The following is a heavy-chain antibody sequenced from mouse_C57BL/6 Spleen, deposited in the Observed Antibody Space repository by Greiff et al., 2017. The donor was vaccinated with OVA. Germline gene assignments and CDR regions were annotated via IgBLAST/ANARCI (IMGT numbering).Heavy chain of an antibody. V-gene: IGHV1-15*01. J-gene: IGHJ2*01. CDR1: GYTFTDYE. Sequence: QVQLKQSGAELVRPGASVTLSCKASGYTFTDYEMHWVKQTPVHGLEWIGAIDTETGGTAYNQKFKGKAILTADKSSSTAYMELRSLTSEDSAVYYCARSPLRYYFDYWGQGTTVTVSS. CDR3: ARSPLRYYFDY. CDR2: IDTETGGT. D-gene: IGHD6-1*01.